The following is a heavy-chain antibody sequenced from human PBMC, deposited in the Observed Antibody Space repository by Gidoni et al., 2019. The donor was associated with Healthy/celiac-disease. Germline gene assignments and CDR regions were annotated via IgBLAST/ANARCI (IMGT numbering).Heavy chain of an antibody. CDR3: AAHQYYYGSGSYDAFDI. Sequence: QMHLVQSGPEVKKPETSVKVSCKASGFTFTRSAMQWVRQALGQRLEWIGWIVVGGVNTNYAQKFQERVTITRDMSTSTAYMELSSLRSEYTAVYYCAAHQYYYGSGSYDAFDIWGQGTMVTVSS. CDR2: IVVGGVNT. CDR1: GFTFTRSA. J-gene: IGHJ3*02. V-gene: IGHV1-58*02. D-gene: IGHD3-10*01.